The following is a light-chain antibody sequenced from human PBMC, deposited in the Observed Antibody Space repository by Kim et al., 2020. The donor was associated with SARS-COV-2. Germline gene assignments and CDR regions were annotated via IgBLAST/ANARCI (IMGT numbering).Light chain of an antibody. Sequence: PGERATLSCRASQRIGSSYLAWYQQKPGQSPNLLIYVGSSRATGVPDRFSGRGSGTDFTLTISRLEPEDFAVYYCQYYSSSPPWTFGQGTKVDIK. J-gene: IGKJ1*01. CDR1: QRIGSSY. CDR3: QYYSSSPPWT. CDR2: VGS. V-gene: IGKV3-20*01.